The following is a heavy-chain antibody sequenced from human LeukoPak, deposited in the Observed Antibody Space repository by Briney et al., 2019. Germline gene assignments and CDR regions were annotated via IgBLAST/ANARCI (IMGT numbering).Heavy chain of an antibody. CDR3: ARALNGFDI. J-gene: IGHJ3*02. V-gene: IGHV3-53*01. CDR2: IYSGGSI. Sequence: GGSLRLSCAASGLIASSNYMTWVRQAPGKGLEWVSVIYSGGSIYYADSVKGRFTISRDNSRNTLYLQMNSLRAEDTAVYYCARALNGFDIWGPGTLVTVSS. CDR1: GLIASSNY.